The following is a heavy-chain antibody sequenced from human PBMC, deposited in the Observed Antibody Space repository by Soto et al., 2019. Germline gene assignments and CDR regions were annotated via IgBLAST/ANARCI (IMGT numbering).Heavy chain of an antibody. D-gene: IGHD2-15*01. CDR1: TFTSYD. J-gene: IGHJ4*02. CDR3: VDRWT. Sequence: QVHLVQSGAEVKKPGASVKVSCKATFTSYDISWVRQVTGQGFEWMGWMNPNSGNTGYAQKFQGRVSMTRNTSINTAYMGLTSLKSEDTAVYYCVDRWTWGQGTLVTVSS. V-gene: IGHV1-8*01. CDR2: MNPNSGNT.